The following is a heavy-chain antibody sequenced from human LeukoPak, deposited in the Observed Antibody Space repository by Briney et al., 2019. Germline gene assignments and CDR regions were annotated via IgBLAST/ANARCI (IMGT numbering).Heavy chain of an antibody. CDR1: GFTLSGYH. J-gene: IGHJ3*02. Sequence: GGSLRLSCAVSGFTLSGYHIDWVRQAPGTGLEWVSGIGGSGDTTYYADSVKGRCTISRDNPQNTVYLQMDSLRAEDTAVYYCAKRMATFGGPFDIWGQGTKLTVSS. D-gene: IGHD5-24*01. CDR2: IGGSGDTT. V-gene: IGHV3-23*01. CDR3: AKRMATFGGPFDI.